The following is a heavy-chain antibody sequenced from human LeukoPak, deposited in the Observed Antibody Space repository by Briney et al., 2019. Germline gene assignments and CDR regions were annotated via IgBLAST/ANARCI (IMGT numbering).Heavy chain of an antibody. CDR2: IIPILGIA. Sequence: ASVKVSCKASGGTFSSYAISWVRQAPGQGLEWMGRIIPILGIANYAQKFQGRVTITADKSTSTAYMELSSLGSEDTAVYYCARAQLQLWPHFDYWGQGTLVTVSS. D-gene: IGHD3-10*01. J-gene: IGHJ4*02. V-gene: IGHV1-69*04. CDR3: ARAQLQLWPHFDY. CDR1: GGTFSSYA.